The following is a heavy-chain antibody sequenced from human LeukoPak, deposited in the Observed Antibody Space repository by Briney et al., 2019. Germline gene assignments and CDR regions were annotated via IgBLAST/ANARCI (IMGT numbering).Heavy chain of an antibody. J-gene: IGHJ5*02. CDR1: GFTFSSYA. D-gene: IGHD2-2*01. CDR2: ISGSGGST. Sequence: GGSLRLSCAASGFTFSSYAMSWVRQAPGKGLEWVSAISGSGGSTYYADSVKGRFTISRDNSKNTLYLQMNSLRVEDTAVYYCAKEGKDIVVVPAAPGPWFDPWGQGTLVTVSS. V-gene: IGHV3-23*01. CDR3: AKEGKDIVVVPAAPGPWFDP.